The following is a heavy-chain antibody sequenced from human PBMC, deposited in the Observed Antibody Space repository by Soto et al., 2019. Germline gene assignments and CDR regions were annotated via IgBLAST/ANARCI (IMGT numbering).Heavy chain of an antibody. Sequence: QLQLQESGPGLVKPSETLSLTCTVSGDSISNLNYYWGWIRQPPGKGLEWIGSLHYSGGTYYNPSVKSRVNISVDTSKNQFSLKLPSVTAADTAVYYCARRSRDPFDFWGQGIPVTVSS. J-gene: IGHJ4*02. D-gene: IGHD1-26*01. V-gene: IGHV4-39*01. CDR1: GDSISNLNYY. CDR2: LHYSGGT. CDR3: ARRSRDPFDF.